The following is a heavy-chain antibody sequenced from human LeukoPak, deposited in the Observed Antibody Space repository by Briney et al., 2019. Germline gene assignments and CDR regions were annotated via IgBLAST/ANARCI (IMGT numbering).Heavy chain of an antibody. CDR1: DGSIGSDY. CDR3: ARVDRGYSPDY. V-gene: IGHV4-59*01. Sequence: SETLSLACTVSDGSIGSDYRSWIRQPPGKGLEWIGYIYYSGSTNYNPSLKSRVTMSVDTSKNQFSLRLSSVTAADTAVYYCARVDRGYSPDYWGQGTLVTVSS. D-gene: IGHD5-18*01. J-gene: IGHJ4*02. CDR2: IYYSGST.